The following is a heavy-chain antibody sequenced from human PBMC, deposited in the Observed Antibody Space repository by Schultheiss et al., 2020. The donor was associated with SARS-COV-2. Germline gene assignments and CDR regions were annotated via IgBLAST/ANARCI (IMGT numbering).Heavy chain of an antibody. Sequence: TLSLTCTVSGGSISSSSYYWGWIRQPPGKGLEWIGSIYHSGSTNYNPSLKSRVTISVDTSKNQFSLKLSSVTAADTAVYYCARVGEQLVLYFDYWGQGTLVTVSS. D-gene: IGHD6-13*01. CDR3: ARVGEQLVLYFDY. CDR1: GGSISSSSYY. CDR2: IYHSGST. J-gene: IGHJ4*02. V-gene: IGHV4-39*07.